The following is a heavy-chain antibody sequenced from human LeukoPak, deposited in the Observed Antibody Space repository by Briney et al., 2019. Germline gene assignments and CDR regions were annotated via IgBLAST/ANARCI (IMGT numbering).Heavy chain of an antibody. CDR3: ARAKRRESNYYDSSGYDY. J-gene: IGHJ4*02. CDR2: IKQDGSEK. Sequence: GSLRLSCAASGFTFSSYWMSWVRQAPGKGLEWVANIKQDGSEKYYVDSVKGRFTISRDNAKNSLYLQMNSLRAEDTAVYYCARAKRRESNYYDSSGYDYWGQGTLVTVSS. D-gene: IGHD3-22*01. V-gene: IGHV3-7*01. CDR1: GFTFSSYW.